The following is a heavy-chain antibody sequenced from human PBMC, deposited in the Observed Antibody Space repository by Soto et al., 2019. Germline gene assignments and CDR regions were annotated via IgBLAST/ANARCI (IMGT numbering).Heavy chain of an antibody. CDR3: ARVRGVPYYYYYMDV. D-gene: IGHD3-10*01. V-gene: IGHV4-31*03. Sequence: SETLSLTCTVSGGSISSGGYYWSWIRQHPGKGLEWIGYIYYSGSTYYNPSLKSRVTISVDTSKNQFSLKLSSVTAADTAVYYCARVRGVPYYYYYMDVWGKGTTVTVS. J-gene: IGHJ6*03. CDR2: IYYSGST. CDR1: GGSISSGGYY.